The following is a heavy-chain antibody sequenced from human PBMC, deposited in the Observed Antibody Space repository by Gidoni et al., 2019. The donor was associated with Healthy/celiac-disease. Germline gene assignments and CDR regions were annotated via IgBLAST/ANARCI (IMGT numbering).Heavy chain of an antibody. J-gene: IGHJ4*02. CDR3: ARDSTYYYDSSGYSPFDY. Sequence: QVQLVQSGAEVKKPGSSVKVSCKASGGTFSSYAISWVRQAPGQGLEWMGGIIPICGTANYAQKFQGRVTITADESTSTAYMELSSLRSEDTAVYYCARDSTYYYDSSGYSPFDYWGQGTLVTVSS. D-gene: IGHD3-22*01. V-gene: IGHV1-69*01. CDR1: GGTFSSYA. CDR2: IIPICGTA.